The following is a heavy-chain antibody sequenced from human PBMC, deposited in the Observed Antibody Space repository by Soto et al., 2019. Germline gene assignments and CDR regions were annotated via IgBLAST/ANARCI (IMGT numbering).Heavy chain of an antibody. J-gene: IGHJ4*02. Sequence: EVQLVESGGGLVQPGGSLRLSCAASGFTFSSYWMSWVRQAPGKGLEWVANIKQDGNEKFYVDSVKGRFTISRDNAKNSLFLQMNSLTAEDTAVYYCARVKGVAGEYWGQGTLVAVSS. CDR3: ARVKGVAGEY. D-gene: IGHD2-15*01. CDR2: IKQDGNEK. V-gene: IGHV3-7*05. CDR1: GFTFSSYW.